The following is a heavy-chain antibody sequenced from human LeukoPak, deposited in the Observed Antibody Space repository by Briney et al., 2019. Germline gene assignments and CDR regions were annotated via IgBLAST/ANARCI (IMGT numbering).Heavy chain of an antibody. J-gene: IGHJ3*02. Sequence: ASVRVSCKASGYTFTGYYMHWVRQAPGQGLEWMGWINPNSGGTNYAQTFQGRVTMTRDTAISSVYMELSRLRSDDTAVYYCARNYWSGTSCYFSPGVGNAFDIWGQGTMVTVSS. D-gene: IGHD2-2*01. V-gene: IGHV1-2*02. CDR2: INPNSGGT. CDR3: ARNYWSGTSCYFSPGVGNAFDI. CDR1: GYTFTGYY.